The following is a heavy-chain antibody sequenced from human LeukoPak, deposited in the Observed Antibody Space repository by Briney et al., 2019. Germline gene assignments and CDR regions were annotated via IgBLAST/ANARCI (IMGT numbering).Heavy chain of an antibody. CDR1: GGDSISSGDYY. CDR2: IYYTGST. Sequence: SETLSLTCTVSGGDSISSGDYYWNWIRQPPGKGLEWIAYIYYTGSTSYSPSLKSRVTISIDTSKNQFSLKLSSVTAADTAVSYCARGRPGGNYFRFDSWGQGTLVTVSS. D-gene: IGHD1-7*01. V-gene: IGHV4-30-4*08. CDR3: ARGRPGGNYFRFDS. J-gene: IGHJ4*02.